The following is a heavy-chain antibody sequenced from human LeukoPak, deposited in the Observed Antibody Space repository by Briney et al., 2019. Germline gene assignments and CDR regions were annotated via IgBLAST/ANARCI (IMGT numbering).Heavy chain of an antibody. CDR1: GFTFSSHW. Sequence: GGSLRLSCAASGFTFSSHWMHWVRQAPGKGLVWVSRINTDGSITTYADSAKGRFTISRDNSKNTLYLQMNSLRAEDTAVYYCARSITMVRGGTALDYWGQGTLVTVSS. J-gene: IGHJ4*02. CDR3: ARSITMVRGGTALDY. CDR2: INTDGSIT. V-gene: IGHV3-74*01. D-gene: IGHD3-10*01.